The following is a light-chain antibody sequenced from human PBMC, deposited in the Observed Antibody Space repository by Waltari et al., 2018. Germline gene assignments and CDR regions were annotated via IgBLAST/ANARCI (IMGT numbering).Light chain of an antibody. CDR2: GAS. CDR3: QQYNNWPLT. J-gene: IGKJ4*01. CDR1: QSVSSN. Sequence: EIVMTQSPATLSVSPRERATLSCRASQSVSSNLAWYQQKPGQAPRLLIYGASTRATGIPARFSGSGSGTEFTLTISSLQSEDFAVYDCQQYNNWPLTFGGGTKVEIK. V-gene: IGKV3-15*01.